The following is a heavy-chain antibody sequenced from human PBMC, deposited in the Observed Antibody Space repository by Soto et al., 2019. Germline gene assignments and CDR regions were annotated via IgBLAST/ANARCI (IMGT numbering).Heavy chain of an antibody. J-gene: IGHJ6*03. D-gene: IGHD2-2*01. Sequence: GGSLRLSCAASGFTFSSYSMNWVRQAPGKGLEWVSSISSSSSYIYYADSVKGRFTISRDNAKNSLYLQMNSLRAEDTAVYYCARGVGYCSSTSCYGWFGELSDYYYMDVWGKGTTVTVSS. CDR2: ISSSSSYI. CDR1: GFTFSSYS. CDR3: ARGVGYCSSTSCYGWFGELSDYYYMDV. V-gene: IGHV3-21*01.